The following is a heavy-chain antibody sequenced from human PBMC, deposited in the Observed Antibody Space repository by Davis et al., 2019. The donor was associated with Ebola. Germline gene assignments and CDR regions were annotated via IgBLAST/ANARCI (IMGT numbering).Heavy chain of an antibody. J-gene: IGHJ5*02. CDR1: GYTFTTYA. Sequence: ASVKVSCKASGYTFTTYAMHWVRQAPGQRLEWMGWINAGNGNTKYSQKFQGRVTITRDTSASTAYMELSSLRSEDTAVYYCARCLRTVTTNWFDPWGQGTLVTVSS. V-gene: IGHV1-3*01. CDR3: ARCLRTVTTNWFDP. CDR2: INAGNGNT. D-gene: IGHD4-17*01.